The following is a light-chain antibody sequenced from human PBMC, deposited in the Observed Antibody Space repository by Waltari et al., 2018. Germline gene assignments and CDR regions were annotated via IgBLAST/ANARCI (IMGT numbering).Light chain of an antibody. V-gene: IGLV3-1*01. CDR2: QDS. J-gene: IGLJ3*02. CDR3: QAWDSSTGGV. Sequence: SYELTQPPSVSVSPGQTASITCSGDKLGDKYACWYQQKPGHSPVLVIYQDSKGPSGIPERFSGSNSGKTATLTISGTQAMDEADYYCQAWDSSTGGVFGGGTKLTVL. CDR1: KLGDKY.